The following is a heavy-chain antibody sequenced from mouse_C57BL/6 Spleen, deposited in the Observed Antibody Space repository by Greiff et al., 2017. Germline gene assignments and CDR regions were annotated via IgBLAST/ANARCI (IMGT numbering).Heavy chain of an antibody. Sequence: EVQGVESGAELVRPGASVKLSCTASGFNIKDDYMHWVKQRPEQGLEWIGWIDPENGDTEYASKFQGKATITADTSSNTAYLQLSSLTSEDTAVYYCTTKLLRWGQGTTLTVSS. V-gene: IGHV14-4*01. J-gene: IGHJ2*01. D-gene: IGHD1-1*01. CDR1: GFNIKDDY. CDR3: TTKLLR. CDR2: IDPENGDT.